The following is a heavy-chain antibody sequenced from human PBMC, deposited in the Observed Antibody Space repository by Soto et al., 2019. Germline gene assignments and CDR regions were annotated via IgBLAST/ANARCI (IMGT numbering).Heavy chain of an antibody. CDR2: MNPNSGDT. V-gene: IGHV1-8*01. Sequence: QVQLVQSGAEVKKPGALVKVSCKTSGYSFTGYDVTWVRQATGQGLEWMGWMNPNSGDTGFAQKFLGRVTLTRDMSITTAYMELSSLRSEDTAVYYCARVPFSASGIDYWGQGTLVTVSS. CDR1: GYSFTGYD. J-gene: IGHJ4*02. D-gene: IGHD1-26*01. CDR3: ARVPFSASGIDY.